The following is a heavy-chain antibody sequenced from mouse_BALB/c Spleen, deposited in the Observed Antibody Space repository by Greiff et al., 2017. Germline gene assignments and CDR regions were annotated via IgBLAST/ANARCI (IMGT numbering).Heavy chain of an antibody. D-gene: IGHD2-4*01. CDR2: IDPSDSET. V-gene: IGHV1-69*02. CDR1: GYTFTSYW. J-gene: IGHJ3*01. Sequence: QVHVKQPGAELVKPGAPVKLSCKASGYTFTSYWMNWVKQRPGRGLEWIGRIDPSDSETHYNQKFKDKATLTVDKSSSTAYIQLSSLTSEDSAVYYCARMDDYDGFAYWGQGTLVTVSA. CDR3: ARMDDYDGFAY.